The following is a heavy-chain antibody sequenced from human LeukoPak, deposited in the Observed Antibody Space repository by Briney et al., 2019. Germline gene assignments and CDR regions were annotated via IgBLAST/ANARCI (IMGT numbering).Heavy chain of an antibody. D-gene: IGHD3-10*01. Sequence: PGGSLRLSCAASGFTVSSNYMSWVRHAPGKGLEWVSVIYSGGSTYYADSVKGRFTISRDNSKNTLYLQMNSLRAEDTAVYYFARGRFGEYYFDYWGQGALVTVSS. CDR2: IYSGGST. CDR1: GFTVSSNY. V-gene: IGHV3-66*01. CDR3: ARGRFGEYYFDY. J-gene: IGHJ4*02.